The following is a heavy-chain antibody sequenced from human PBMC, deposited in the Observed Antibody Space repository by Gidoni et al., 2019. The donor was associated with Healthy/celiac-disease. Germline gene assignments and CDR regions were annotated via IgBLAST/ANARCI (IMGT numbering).Heavy chain of an antibody. Sequence: EVQLLESGGGLVQPGGSLRLSCAASGSTFSSYAMSWVRQAPGKGLEWVSAISGSGGSTYYPASVKGRFTISRDNSKNTLYLQMNSLRAEDTAVYYCAADGIGGVISYWGQGTLVTVSS. V-gene: IGHV3-23*01. J-gene: IGHJ4*02. D-gene: IGHD3-16*02. CDR3: AADGIGGVISY. CDR2: ISGSGGST. CDR1: GSTFSSYA.